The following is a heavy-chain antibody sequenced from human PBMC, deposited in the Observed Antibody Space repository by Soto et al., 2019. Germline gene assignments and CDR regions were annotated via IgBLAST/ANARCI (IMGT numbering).Heavy chain of an antibody. V-gene: IGHV3-73*01. CDR1: GFTFSGSA. D-gene: IGHD2-15*01. CDR3: TRHVDCSGGSCYGYFDL. J-gene: IGHJ2*01. CDR2: IRSKANSYAT. Sequence: VQLVESGGGLVQPGGSLKLSCAASGFTFSGSAMHWVRQASGKGLEWVGRIRSKANSYATAYAASVKGRFTISRDDSKNTAYLQMNSLKTEDTAVYYCTRHVDCSGGSCYGYFDLWGRGTLVTVSS.